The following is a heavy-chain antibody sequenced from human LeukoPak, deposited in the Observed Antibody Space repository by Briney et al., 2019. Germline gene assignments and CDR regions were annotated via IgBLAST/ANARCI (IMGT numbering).Heavy chain of an antibody. CDR1: AGSISSSSYY. CDR3: ARLFGRVDY. CDR2: IYYSGST. Sequence: KTSETLSLTCTVSAGSISSSSYYWGWTRQPPGKGLEWIGSIYYSGSTYYNPSLKSRVTISVDTSKNQFSLKLSSVTAADTAVYSCARLFGRVDYWGQGALVTVFS. V-gene: IGHV4-39*01. D-gene: IGHD2-15*01. J-gene: IGHJ4*02.